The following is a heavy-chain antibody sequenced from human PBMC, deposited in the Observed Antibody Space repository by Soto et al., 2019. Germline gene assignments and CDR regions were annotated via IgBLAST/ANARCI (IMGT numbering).Heavy chain of an antibody. Sequence: SETLSLTCTVSGGSISSGDYYWSWIRQPPGKGLEWIGYIYYSGSTYYNPSLKSRVTISVDTSKNQFSLKLSSVTAADTAVYYCARDHYDILTGYYTPLDYWGQGTLVTVSS. CDR2: IYYSGST. CDR3: ARDHYDILTGYYTPLDY. CDR1: GGSISSGDYY. J-gene: IGHJ4*02. V-gene: IGHV4-30-4*01. D-gene: IGHD3-9*01.